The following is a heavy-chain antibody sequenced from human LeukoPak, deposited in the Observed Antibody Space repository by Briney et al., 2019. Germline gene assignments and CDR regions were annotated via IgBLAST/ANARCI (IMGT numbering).Heavy chain of an antibody. CDR1: GGSFSGYY. D-gene: IGHD1-1*01. J-gene: IGHJ4*02. Sequence: APETLSLTCAVYGGSFSGYYWSWIRQPPEKGLEWIGEINHSGSTNYNPSLKSRVTISVDTSKNQFSLKLSSVTAADTAVYYCARDWNDFRGAYYFDYWGQGTLVTVSS. CDR3: ARDWNDFRGAYYFDY. V-gene: IGHV4-34*01. CDR2: INHSGST.